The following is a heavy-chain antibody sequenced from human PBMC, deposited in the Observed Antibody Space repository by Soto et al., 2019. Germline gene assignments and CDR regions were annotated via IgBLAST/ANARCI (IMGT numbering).Heavy chain of an antibody. D-gene: IGHD4-17*01. J-gene: IGHJ4*02. CDR3: AQDHNDDYVGEFDS. Sequence: EVQLLESGGDVVQPGGSLRLSCRASGFTFANFAVTWVRQAPGKGLEWVSSIGGNAVDTYYADSVKGRFTIPRDNTRNPVFLHMNSLRADDTAVYCCAQDHNDDYVGEFDSWGQGTLVTVSS. V-gene: IGHV3-23*01. CDR1: GFTFANFA. CDR2: IGGNAVDT.